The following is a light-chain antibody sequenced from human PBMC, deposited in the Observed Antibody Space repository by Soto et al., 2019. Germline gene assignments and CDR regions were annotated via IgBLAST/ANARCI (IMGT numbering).Light chain of an antibody. V-gene: IGKV3-20*01. J-gene: IGKJ2*01. Sequence: EVVLTQSPGTLSLSPADRATLSCRASQSVSSSYLAWYQHRPGQAPRLLIYGASIRAAGIPDRVSAGGSVTEFNLIISSLEHEDFAVYYCQQYGVSSYTFGQGTNLE. CDR3: QQYGVSSYT. CDR2: GAS. CDR1: QSVSSSY.